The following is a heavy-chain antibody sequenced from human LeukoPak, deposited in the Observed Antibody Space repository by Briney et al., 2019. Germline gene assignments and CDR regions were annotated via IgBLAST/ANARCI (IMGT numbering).Heavy chain of an antibody. D-gene: IGHD2-8*02. CDR3: ARGPTGGLIYFDY. Sequence: SETLSLTCTVSGGSISSYYWSWIRQPSGKGLEWIGYIYYSGSTNYNPSLKGRVTISVDTSKNQFSLKLSSVTAADTAVYYCARGPTGGLIYFDYWGQGTLVTVSS. V-gene: IGHV4-59*01. CDR2: IYYSGST. CDR1: GGSISSYY. J-gene: IGHJ4*02.